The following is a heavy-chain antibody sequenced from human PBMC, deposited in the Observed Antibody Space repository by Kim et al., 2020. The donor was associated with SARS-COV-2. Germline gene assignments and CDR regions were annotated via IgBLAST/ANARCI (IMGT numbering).Heavy chain of an antibody. CDR3: ARESSLYGPYYLDY. V-gene: IGHV4-4*06. D-gene: IGHD3-10*01. Sequence: YNPPLKSPVTLSVDTSKKQFSLRLSSVTAADTALYYCARESSLYGPYYLDYWGQGTLVTVSS. J-gene: IGHJ4*02.